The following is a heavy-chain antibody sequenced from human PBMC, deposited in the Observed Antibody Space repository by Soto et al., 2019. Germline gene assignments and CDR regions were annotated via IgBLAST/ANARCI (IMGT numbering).Heavy chain of an antibody. J-gene: IGHJ6*02. CDR3: ARVRIVVVVAATHIGYYYYGMDV. D-gene: IGHD2-15*01. CDR1: GYTFTGCY. Sequence: ASVKVSCKASGYTFTGCYMHWVRQAPGQGLEWMGWINPNSGGTNYAQKFQGRVTMTRDTSISTAYMELSRLRSDGTAVYYCARVRIVVVVAATHIGYYYYGMDVWGQGTTVTVSS. CDR2: INPNSGGT. V-gene: IGHV1-2*02.